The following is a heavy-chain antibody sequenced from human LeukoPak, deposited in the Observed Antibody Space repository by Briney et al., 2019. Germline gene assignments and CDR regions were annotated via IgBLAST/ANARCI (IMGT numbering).Heavy chain of an antibody. CDR2: IYSGGST. Sequence: GGSLRLSCAASGFTVSNNYMSWVRQAPGKGLEWVALIYSGGSTYYADFVKGRFTISRDNSKNTLYLQMSSLRAEDTAVYYCAGISHKGVRGQGNTVTVSS. V-gene: IGHV3-66*01. J-gene: IGHJ6*02. CDR3: AGISHKGV. CDR1: GFTVSNNY.